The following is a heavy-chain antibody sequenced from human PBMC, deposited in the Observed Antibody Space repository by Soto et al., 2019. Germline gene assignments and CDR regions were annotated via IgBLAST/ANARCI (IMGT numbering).Heavy chain of an antibody. V-gene: IGHV3-30*03. J-gene: IGHJ4*02. CDR2: ISYDGSNK. Sequence: PGGSLRLSCAASGFTFSSYGMHWVRQAPGKGLEWVAVISYDGSNKYYADSVKGRFTISRDNSKNTLYLQMNSLRAEDTAVYYCARGFPYASVGVCTNGVCPPHDYWGQGTLVTVSS. CDR3: ARGFPYASVGVCTNGVCPPHDY. D-gene: IGHD2-8*01. CDR1: GFTFSSYG.